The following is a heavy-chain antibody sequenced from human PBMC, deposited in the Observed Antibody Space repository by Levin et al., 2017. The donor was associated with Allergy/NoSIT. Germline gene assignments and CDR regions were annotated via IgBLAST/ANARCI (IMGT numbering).Heavy chain of an antibody. D-gene: IGHD6-19*01. CDR1: GFTFNNYA. V-gene: IGHV3-23*01. CDR3: AKDAIRGSDQPYYFDY. J-gene: IGHJ4*02. Sequence: GESLKISCAASGFTFNNYAMSWVRQAPWKGLEWVSAIINSGVGTYYADSGKGRFTISRDNSKNTMYLQMNSLRAEDTAVYFCAKDAIRGSDQPYYFDYWGQGALVTASS. CDR2: IINSGVGT.